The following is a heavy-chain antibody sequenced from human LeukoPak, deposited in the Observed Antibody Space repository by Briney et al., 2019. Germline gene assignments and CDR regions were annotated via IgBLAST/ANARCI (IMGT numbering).Heavy chain of an antibody. CDR2: ISYDGSNK. Sequence: GASLRLSCAASGFTFSSYAMSWVRQAPGKGLGWVAVISYDGSNKYYADSVKGRFTISRDNSKNTLYLQMNSLRAEDTAVYYCAKGIGLLWFGEELRGHYYGMDVWGKGTTVTVSS. V-gene: IGHV3-30*18. CDR1: GFTFSSYA. J-gene: IGHJ6*04. D-gene: IGHD3-10*01. CDR3: AKGIGLLWFGEELRGHYYGMDV.